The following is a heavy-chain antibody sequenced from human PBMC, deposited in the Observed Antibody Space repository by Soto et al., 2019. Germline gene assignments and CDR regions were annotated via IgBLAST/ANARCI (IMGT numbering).Heavy chain of an antibody. CDR1: GFTFSSYS. J-gene: IGHJ4*02. D-gene: IGHD3-10*01. Sequence: WGSLRLSCTASGFTFSSYSISCVRHAPGKGLEWVSSISSSSSYIYYADSVKGRFTISRDNAKNSLYLQMNSLRAEDTAVYYCARDLRWFGEYYFDYWGQGTLVTVSS. V-gene: IGHV3-21*01. CDR3: ARDLRWFGEYYFDY. CDR2: ISSSSSYI.